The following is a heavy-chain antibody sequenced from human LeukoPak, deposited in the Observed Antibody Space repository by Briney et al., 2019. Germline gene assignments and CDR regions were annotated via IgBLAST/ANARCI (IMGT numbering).Heavy chain of an antibody. CDR3: ARVNRDDFWSGYYDAFDI. V-gene: IGHV3-48*01. CDR1: GFTFSSYS. Sequence: GGSLRLSCAASGFTFSSYSMNWVRQAPGKGLEWVSYISSSSSTIYYADSVKGRFTISRDNAKNSLYLQMNSLRAEDTAVYYCARVNRDDFWSGYYDAFDIWGQGTMVTVPS. D-gene: IGHD3-3*01. CDR2: ISSSSSTI. J-gene: IGHJ3*02.